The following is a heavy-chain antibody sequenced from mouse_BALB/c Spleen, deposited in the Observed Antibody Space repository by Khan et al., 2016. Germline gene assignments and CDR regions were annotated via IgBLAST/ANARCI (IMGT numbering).Heavy chain of an antibody. D-gene: IGHD1-2*01. CDR1: GYTFTSYW. J-gene: IGHJ2*01. Sequence: QVQLKQSGAELARPGASVKLSCKASGYTFTSYWMQWVKQRPGQGLEWIGAIYPGDGDTRYTQKFKGKATLTADKSSSTAYMQLSSLASEDSAVYYCARGGLRYYGYYFDYWGQGTTLTVSS. CDR3: ARGGLRYYGYYFDY. V-gene: IGHV1-87*01. CDR2: IYPGDGDT.